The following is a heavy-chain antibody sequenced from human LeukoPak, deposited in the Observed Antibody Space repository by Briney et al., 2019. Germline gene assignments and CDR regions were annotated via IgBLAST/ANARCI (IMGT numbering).Heavy chain of an antibody. J-gene: IGHJ5*02. CDR1: GGTFSSYA. CDR2: INPSGGST. CDR3: ARVDSYGHGLGLGP. V-gene: IGHV1-46*01. Sequence: GSSVKVSCKASGGTFSSYAISWVRQAPGQGLEWMGIINPSGGSTSYAQKFQGRVTMTRDTSTSTVYMELSSLRSEDTAVYYCARVDSYGHGLGLGPWGQGTLVTVSS. D-gene: IGHD5-18*01.